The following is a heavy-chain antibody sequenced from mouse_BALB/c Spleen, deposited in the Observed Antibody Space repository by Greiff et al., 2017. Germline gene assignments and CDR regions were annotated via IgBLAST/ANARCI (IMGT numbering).Heavy chain of an antibody. CDR2: ISDGGSYT. Sequence: DVKLVESGGGLVKPGGSLKLSCAASGFTFSDYSMSWVRQTPEKRLEWVATISDGGSYTYYPDSVKGRFTISRDNAKNNLYRQMSSMKAEDTAMCYCARDMGDYDGFAYWGQGTLVTVSA. CDR1: GFTFSDYS. CDR3: ARDMGDYDGFAY. D-gene: IGHD2-4*01. V-gene: IGHV5-4*02. J-gene: IGHJ3*01.